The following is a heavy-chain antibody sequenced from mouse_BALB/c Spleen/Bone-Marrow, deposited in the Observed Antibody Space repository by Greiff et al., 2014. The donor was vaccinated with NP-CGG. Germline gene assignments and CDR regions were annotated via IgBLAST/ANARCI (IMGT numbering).Heavy chain of an antibody. Sequence: EVKLVESGAELVRPGALVKLSCKASGFNIKDYYMHWVKQRPKQGLEWIGWIDPENGNTIYDPKFHGKASITADTSSNTAYLQLSSLTSEDTAVYYCAGGNYRFAYWGQGTLVTVSA. CDR1: GFNIKDYY. J-gene: IGHJ3*01. CDR3: AGGNYRFAY. V-gene: IGHV14-1*02. CDR2: IDPENGNT. D-gene: IGHD2-1*01.